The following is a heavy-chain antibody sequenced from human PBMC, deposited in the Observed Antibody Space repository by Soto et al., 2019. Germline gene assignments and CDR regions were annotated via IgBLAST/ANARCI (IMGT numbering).Heavy chain of an antibody. V-gene: IGHV3-7*01. J-gene: IGHJ6*03. CDR1: GFTFSSSW. CDR3: ARVEYSSGWSYYYYYYYMDV. D-gene: IGHD6-19*01. Sequence: SGFTFSSSWMSWVRQAPGKGLEWVATIKQDGSEKYYVDSVKGRFTISRDNAKNSLYLQMNSLRAEDTAVYYCARVEYSSGWSYYYYYYYMDVWGKGTTVTVSS. CDR2: IKQDGSEK.